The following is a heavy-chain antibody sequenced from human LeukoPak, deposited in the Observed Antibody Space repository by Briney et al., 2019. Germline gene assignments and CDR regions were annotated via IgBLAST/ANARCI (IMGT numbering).Heavy chain of an antibody. Sequence: GGSLRLSCAASEFTFSSYWMSWVRQAPGKGLEWVANIKQDGGQIYYLESVKGRFAVSRDNAKNSLYLQMNSLRAEDTAVYYCARLGARQMLEYWGQGTLVTVSS. D-gene: IGHD4-17*01. J-gene: IGHJ4*02. CDR2: IKQDGGQI. V-gene: IGHV3-7*01. CDR3: ARLGARQMLEY. CDR1: EFTFSSYW.